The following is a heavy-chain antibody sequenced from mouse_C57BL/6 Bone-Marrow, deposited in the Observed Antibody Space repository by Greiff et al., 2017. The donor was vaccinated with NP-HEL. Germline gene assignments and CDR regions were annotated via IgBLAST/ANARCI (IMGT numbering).Heavy chain of an antibody. Sequence: DVKLVESGGGLVKPGGSLKLSCAASGFTFSDYGMHWVRQAPEKGLEWVAYISSGSSTIYYADTVKGRFTISRDNAKNTLFLQMTSLRSEDTAMYYCARPGVLKNYFDYWGQGTTLTVSS. CDR1: GFTFSDYG. V-gene: IGHV5-17*01. J-gene: IGHJ2*01. CDR2: ISSGSSTI. CDR3: ARPGVLKNYFDY. D-gene: IGHD2-14*01.